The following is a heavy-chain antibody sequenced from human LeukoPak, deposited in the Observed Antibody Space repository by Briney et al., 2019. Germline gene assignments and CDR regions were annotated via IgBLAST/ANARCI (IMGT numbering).Heavy chain of an antibody. CDR3: ARDPHFDY. J-gene: IGHJ4*02. V-gene: IGHV4-59*01. CDR1: GGSISSYY. CDR2: IYYSGST. Sequence: SETLSLTCTVSGGSISSYYWSWIRQPPGKGLEWIGYIYYSGSTNYNPSLKSRVTISVDTSKNQFSLKLSSVTAADTAVYYCARDPHFDYWGQGTLVTVSS.